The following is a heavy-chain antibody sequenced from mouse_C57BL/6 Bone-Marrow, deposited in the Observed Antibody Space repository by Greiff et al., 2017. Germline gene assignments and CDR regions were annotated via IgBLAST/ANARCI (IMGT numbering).Heavy chain of an antibody. J-gene: IGHJ1*03. V-gene: IGHV2-2*01. CDR1: GFSLTSYG. CDR3: ARKLGRGYFDV. Sequence: VHLVESGPGLVQPSQSLSIPCTVSGFSLTSYGVHWVRQSPGKGLEWLGVIWSGGSTDYNAAFISRLSISKDNSRSQVFFKMNSLQADDTAIYYCARKLGRGYFDVWGTGTTVTVSS. CDR2: IWSGGST. D-gene: IGHD4-1*01.